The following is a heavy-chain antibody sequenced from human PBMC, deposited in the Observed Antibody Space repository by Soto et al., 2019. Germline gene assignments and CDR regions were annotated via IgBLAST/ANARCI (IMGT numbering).Heavy chain of an antibody. J-gene: IGHJ4*02. CDR3: ANRVLRTVFGLVTTTAIYFDF. V-gene: IGHV2-5*02. Sequence: QITLNESGPTVVRPTETLTLTCRFSGFSLTTSGVGVGWIRQSPGKAPEWLALIYWDDDKRYSASLKSRLTITKHTSKNPVVHTVSDLDPTDTATYYCANRVLRTVFGLVTTTAIYFDFWCQGPPVADSS. D-gene: IGHD3-3*01. CDR1: GFSLTTSGVG. CDR2: IYWDDDK.